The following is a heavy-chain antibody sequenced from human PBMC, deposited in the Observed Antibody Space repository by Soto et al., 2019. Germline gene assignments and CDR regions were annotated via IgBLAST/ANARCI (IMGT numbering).Heavy chain of an antibody. CDR2: IVVGSGNT. Sequence: GASVKVSCKASGFTFTSSAVQWVRQARGQRLEWIGWIVVGSGNTNYAQKFQERVTITRDMSTSTAYMELSSLRSEDTAVYYCAALETDDYDSSGYLSGWGQGTLVTVS. D-gene: IGHD3-22*01. CDR3: AALETDDYDSSGYLSG. J-gene: IGHJ4*02. V-gene: IGHV1-58*01. CDR1: GFTFTSSA.